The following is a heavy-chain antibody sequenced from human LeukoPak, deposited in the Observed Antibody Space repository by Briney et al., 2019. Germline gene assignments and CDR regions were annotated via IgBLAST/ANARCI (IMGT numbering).Heavy chain of an antibody. J-gene: IGHJ4*02. CDR1: GGSISSGSYY. CDR3: ATVSTTVTYFDY. V-gene: IGHV4-61*02. Sequence: SQTLSLTCTVSGGSISSGSYYWSWIRQPAGKGLEWIGRIYTSGSTNYNPSLKSRVTISVDTSKNQFSLKLSSVTAADTAVYYCATVSTTVTYFDYWGQGTLVTVSS. D-gene: IGHD4-17*01. CDR2: IYTSGST.